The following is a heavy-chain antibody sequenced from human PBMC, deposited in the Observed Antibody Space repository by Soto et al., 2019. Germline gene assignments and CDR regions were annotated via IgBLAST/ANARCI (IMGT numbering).Heavy chain of an antibody. V-gene: IGHV1-69*13. CDR2: IIPIVATP. D-gene: IGHD2-2*01. Sequence: SVKVSCKASGVTFSINSFSWVRQAPGQGLEWMGGIIPIVATPDYAQKFQGRVTITADESTSAVHMELSSLRSEDTAVYYCARCDCSPIRCYGPRGFYYCDMDVWGQGSTVTVSS. CDR1: GVTFSINS. J-gene: IGHJ6*02. CDR3: ARCDCSPIRCYGPRGFYYCDMDV.